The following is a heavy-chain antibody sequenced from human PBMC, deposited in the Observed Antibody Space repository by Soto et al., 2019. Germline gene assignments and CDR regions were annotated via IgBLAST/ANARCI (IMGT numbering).Heavy chain of an antibody. Sequence: GGSLRLSCAASGFTLSTYDMHWVRQATGKGLEWVAALSYAGDTYYPGSVKGRFTVSRESAKNSLYLQMNSLTAGDTAVYYCAKGVYYYDSSGYYNYDYWGQGTLVTVSS. V-gene: IGHV3-13*01. J-gene: IGHJ4*02. D-gene: IGHD3-22*01. CDR2: LSYAGDT. CDR3: AKGVYYYDSSGYYNYDY. CDR1: GFTLSTYD.